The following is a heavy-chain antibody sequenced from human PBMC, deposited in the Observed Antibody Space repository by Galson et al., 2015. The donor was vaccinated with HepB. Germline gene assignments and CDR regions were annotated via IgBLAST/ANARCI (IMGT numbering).Heavy chain of an antibody. J-gene: IGHJ4*02. V-gene: IGHV2-70*11. D-gene: IGHD6-13*01. CDR2: IDWDDDK. CDR3: GRKRIAAGTTPYYFDY. Sequence: PALVKPTQTLTLTCTFSGFSLSTSGMCVNWIRQPPGKALEWLARIDWDDDKYYSTSLKTRLTISKDTSKNQVVLTMTNMGPVDTATYYCGRKRIAAGTTPYYFDYWGQGTLVTVSS. CDR1: GFSLSTSGMC.